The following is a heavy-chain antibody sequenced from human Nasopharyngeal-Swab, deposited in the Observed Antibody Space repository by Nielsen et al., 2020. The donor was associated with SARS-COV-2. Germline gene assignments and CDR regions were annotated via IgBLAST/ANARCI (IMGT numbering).Heavy chain of an antibody. CDR1: GFSITTYG. CDR3: AILYSGSPRNH. Sequence: GGSLRLSCEASGFSITTYGMTWVRQAPGKGLEWVSYVGSSNGHIYYADSVKGRFTISRDNAKNSLYLHMNSLRVDDTAVYYCAILYSGSPRNHWGQGTLVTVSS. CDR2: VGSSNGHI. V-gene: IGHV3-21*04. D-gene: IGHD1-26*01. J-gene: IGHJ5*02.